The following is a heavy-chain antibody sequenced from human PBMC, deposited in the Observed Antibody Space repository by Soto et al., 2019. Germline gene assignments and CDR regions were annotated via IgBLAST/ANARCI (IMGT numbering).Heavy chain of an antibody. CDR1: GGSFSGYY. V-gene: IGHV4-34*01. CDR3: ASRPEGSSWNYFDY. Sequence: SETLSLTCAVYGGSFSGYYWSWIRQPPGKGLEWIGEINHSGSTNYNPSLKSRVTISVDTSKNQFSLKLSSVTAADTAVYYCASRPEGSSWNYFDYWGQGTLVTVSS. CDR2: INHSGST. D-gene: IGHD6-13*01. J-gene: IGHJ4*02.